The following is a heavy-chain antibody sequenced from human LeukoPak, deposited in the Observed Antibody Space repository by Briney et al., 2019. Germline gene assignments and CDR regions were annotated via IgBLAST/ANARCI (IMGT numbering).Heavy chain of an antibody. D-gene: IGHD5-18*01. Sequence: PGGSLRLSCAASGFTFSSYSMNWVRQAPGKGLEWVSYISSSSSTIYYADSVKGRFTISRDNAKNSLYLQMNSLRAEDTAVYYCARDLGYSYGWSQYYFDYWGQGTLVTVSS. V-gene: IGHV3-48*04. CDR1: GFTFSSYS. J-gene: IGHJ4*02. CDR3: ARDLGYSYGWSQYYFDY. CDR2: ISSSSSTI.